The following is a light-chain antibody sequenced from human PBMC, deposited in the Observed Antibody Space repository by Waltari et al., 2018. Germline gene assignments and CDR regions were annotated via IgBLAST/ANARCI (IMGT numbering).Light chain of an antibody. CDR1: SVHSHNV. CDR3: QTGGHGTWG. V-gene: IGLV4-69*01. Sequence: QLVLTQSPSASASLGASVKLTCTLSSVHSHNVTAWHQQRPEKSPRYLMKVYSDGSHNKGDEIPDRFSGSSSGAERYLTISSLQSEDESDYFCQTGGHGTWGFGGGTKLTVL. CDR2: VYSDGSH. J-gene: IGLJ3*02.